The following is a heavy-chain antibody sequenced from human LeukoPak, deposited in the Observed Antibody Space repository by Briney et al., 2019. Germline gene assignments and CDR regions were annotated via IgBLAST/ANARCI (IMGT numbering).Heavy chain of an antibody. V-gene: IGHV3-30*02. CDR3: AKDPYSYGSYFDY. CDR2: IWYDGRDK. Sequence: GGSLRLFCAASGFTFSGCGMHWVRQAPGKGLEWVAFIWYDGRDKYYADSVKGQFTISRDNSKNTLYLQMNSLRAEDTAVYYCAKDPYSYGSYFDYWGQGTLVTVSS. J-gene: IGHJ4*02. D-gene: IGHD5-18*01. CDR1: GFTFSGCG.